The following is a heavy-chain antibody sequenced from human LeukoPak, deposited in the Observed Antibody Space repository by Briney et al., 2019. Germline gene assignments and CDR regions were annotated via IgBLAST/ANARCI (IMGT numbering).Heavy chain of an antibody. CDR1: GYSFTSYW. J-gene: IGHJ4*02. CDR2: IYPDDSDI. Sequence: GESLKISCKTSGYSFTSYWIGWVRQMPGKGLEWMGIIYPDDSDIRYSPSFQGQVTISADKSISIAYLQWSSLKASDTAMYYCARRLLWFGELYYFDYWGQGTLVTVSS. CDR3: ARRLLWFGELYYFDY. D-gene: IGHD3-10*01. V-gene: IGHV5-51*01.